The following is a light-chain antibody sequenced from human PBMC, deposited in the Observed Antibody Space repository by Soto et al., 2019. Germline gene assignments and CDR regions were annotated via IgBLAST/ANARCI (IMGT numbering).Light chain of an antibody. CDR1: QSVSIY. CDR2: DAS. CDR3: QQRSNWPPIT. V-gene: IGKV3-11*01. Sequence: EIVLTPSPGTLSLSPVERATLSCRASQSVSIYLAWYQQRPGQAPRLLIYDASNRATGIPARFSGSGSGTDFTLTISSLEPEDFAVYYCQQRSNWPPITFGQGTRLEIK. J-gene: IGKJ5*01.